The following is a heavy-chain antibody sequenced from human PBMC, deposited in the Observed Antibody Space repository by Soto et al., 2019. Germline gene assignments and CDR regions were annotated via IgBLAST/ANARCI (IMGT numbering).Heavy chain of an antibody. CDR3: ARQSTEAYGMDV. CDR2: IYPGDSDT. D-gene: IGHD2-2*01. Sequence: PGESRTISCRGAGDTCANYWIAWVRQMPGQGLEWMGIIYPGDSDTRYSPSFQGQVTISADKSISTAYLQWSSLKASDTAMYYCARQSTEAYGMDVWGQGTTVTVSS. V-gene: IGHV5-51*01. CDR1: GDTCANYW. J-gene: IGHJ6*02.